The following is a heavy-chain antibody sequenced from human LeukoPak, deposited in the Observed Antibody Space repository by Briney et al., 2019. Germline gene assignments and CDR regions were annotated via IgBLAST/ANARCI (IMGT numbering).Heavy chain of an antibody. D-gene: IGHD3-3*01. CDR1: GFTFSSYA. V-gene: IGHV3-23*01. CDR2: ISGSGGST. CDR3: APDFWSGYFFGAFDI. Sequence: GGSLRLSCAASGFTFSSYAMSWVRQAPGKGLEWVSAISGSGGSTYYADSVKGRFTISRDNSKYTLYLQMNSLRAEDTAVYYCAPDFWSGYFFGAFDIWGQGTMVTVSS. J-gene: IGHJ3*02.